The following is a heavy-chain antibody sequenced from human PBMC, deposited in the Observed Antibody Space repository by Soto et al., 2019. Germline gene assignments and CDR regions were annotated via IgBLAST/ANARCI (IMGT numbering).Heavy chain of an antibody. CDR1: GGTFSSYA. Sequence: QVQLVQSGAEVKKPGSSVKVSCKASGGTFSSYAISWVRQAPGQGLEWMGGIIPIFGTANYAQKFQGRVRITXXEXTXLDYMELGSLRSEDTAVYYCASGAYDSSGYYPHFQHWGQGTLVTVSS. D-gene: IGHD3-22*01. V-gene: IGHV1-69*05. J-gene: IGHJ1*01. CDR2: IIPIFGTA. CDR3: ASGAYDSSGYYPHFQH.